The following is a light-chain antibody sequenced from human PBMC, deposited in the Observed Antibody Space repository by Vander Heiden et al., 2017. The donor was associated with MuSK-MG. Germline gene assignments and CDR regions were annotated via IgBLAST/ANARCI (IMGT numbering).Light chain of an antibody. CDR1: QNILYSSNNRNY. CDR2: WAS. Sequence: DIVMTQSPDSLAVSLGERATINCKSSQNILYSSNNRNYLAWYQQKPGQPPKLLIYWASTRESGVPNRFTGSGSGTDFTLTISSLQAEDVAVYYCQQDDATSRSFGQGTKLEIK. J-gene: IGKJ2*04. CDR3: QQDDATSRS. V-gene: IGKV4-1*01.